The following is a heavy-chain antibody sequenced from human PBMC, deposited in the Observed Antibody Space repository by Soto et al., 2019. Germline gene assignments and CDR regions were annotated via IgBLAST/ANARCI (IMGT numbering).Heavy chain of an antibody. J-gene: IGHJ6*02. Sequence: QVQLVQSGAEVKKPGSSVKVSCKASGGTFRSYGFTWVRQARGQGLEWMGGIIPLFPTPTYAPKFQDRLTITAADSTNTAYMELSSLRSEDTAVYYCAREWTSIVGSTYDYYYGLDVWGQGTTVIVSS. V-gene: IGHV1-69*01. CDR1: GGTFRSYG. CDR2: IIPLFPTP. D-gene: IGHD1-26*01. CDR3: AREWTSIVGSTYDYYYGLDV.